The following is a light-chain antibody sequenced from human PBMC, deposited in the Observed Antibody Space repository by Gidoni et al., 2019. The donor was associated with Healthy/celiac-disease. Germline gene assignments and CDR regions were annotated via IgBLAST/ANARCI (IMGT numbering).Light chain of an antibody. V-gene: IGLV2-11*01. Sequence: QSALTQPRSVSGSPGQSVTISCTGTSSDVGGYNYVSWYKQHPGKAPKLMIYDVSKRPSGVPDRFSGSKSGNTASLTISGLQAEDEADYYCCSYAGSYTLWVFGGGTKLTVL. J-gene: IGLJ2*01. CDR1: SSDVGGYNY. CDR2: DVS. CDR3: CSYAGSYTLWV.